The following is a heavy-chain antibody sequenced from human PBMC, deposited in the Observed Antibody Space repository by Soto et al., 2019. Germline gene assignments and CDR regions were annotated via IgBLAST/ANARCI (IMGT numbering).Heavy chain of an antibody. J-gene: IGHJ5*02. CDR2: ISSSGSAL. CDR3: ARDSPGGFNWFDP. D-gene: IGHD3-16*01. CDR1: GFPFSDYY. V-gene: IGHV3-11*01. Sequence: GGSLRLSCAASGFPFSDYYMTWIRQAPGKGLAWVSYISSSGSALQYADSVKGRFTISRDNARNSVFLQMNSLRVEDTAMYYCARDSPGGFNWFDPWGQGTLVTVSS.